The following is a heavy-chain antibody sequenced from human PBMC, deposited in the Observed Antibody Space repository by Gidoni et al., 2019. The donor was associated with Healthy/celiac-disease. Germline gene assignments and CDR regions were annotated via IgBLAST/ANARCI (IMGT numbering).Heavy chain of an antibody. D-gene: IGHD5-18*01. CDR3: ATPGGYSYGYDAFDI. V-gene: IGHV3-53*02. Sequence: EVQLVETGGGLIQPGGSLRLSCAASGFTVSSNYMSWVRQAPGKGLEWVSVIYSGGSTYYADSVKGRFTISRDNSKNTLYLQMNSLRAEDTAVYYCATPGGYSYGYDAFDIWGQGTMVTVSS. CDR1: GFTVSSNY. CDR2: IYSGGST. J-gene: IGHJ3*02.